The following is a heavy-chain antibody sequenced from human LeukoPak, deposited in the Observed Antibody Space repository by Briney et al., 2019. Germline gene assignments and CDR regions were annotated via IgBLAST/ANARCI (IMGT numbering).Heavy chain of an antibody. CDR2: INHSGST. D-gene: IGHD5-18*01. V-gene: IGHV4-34*01. CDR3: ARVKGQDTAP. J-gene: IGHJ5*02. CDR1: GGSFSGYY. Sequence: SETLSLTCAVYGGSFSGYYWSWIRQPPGKGLEWIGEINHSGSTNYNLSLKGRVTISVDTSKNQFSLKLSSVTAADTAVYYCARVKGQDTAPWGQGTLVTVSS.